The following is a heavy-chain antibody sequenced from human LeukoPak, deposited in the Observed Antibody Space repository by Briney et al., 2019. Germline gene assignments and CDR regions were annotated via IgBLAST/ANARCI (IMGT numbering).Heavy chain of an antibody. CDR3: AQSYDSGGYPLGDY. D-gene: IGHD3-22*01. J-gene: IGHJ4*02. V-gene: IGHV3-23*01. CDR1: GFTGPSSA. CDR2: IGAGATSK. Sequence: PGGSLRLSCTASGFTGPSSAMAWVRQAPGKGLEWVSHIGAGATSKYYADSVKGRFTISRDYSRKTVYLQMNSLRAEDTAVYYCAQSYDSGGYPLGDYWGQGTLATVSS.